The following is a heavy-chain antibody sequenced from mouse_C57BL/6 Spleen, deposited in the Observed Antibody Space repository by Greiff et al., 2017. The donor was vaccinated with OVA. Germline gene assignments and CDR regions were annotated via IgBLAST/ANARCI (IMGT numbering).Heavy chain of an antibody. CDR1: GYTFTSYW. Sequence: QVQLQQPGAELVKPGASVKLSCKASGYTFTSYWMQWVKQRPGQGLEWIGEIDPSDSYTNYNQKFKGKATLTVDTSSSTAYMQLSGLTSEDSAVYYCARKLYYSNYYAMDYWGQGTSVTVSS. D-gene: IGHD2-5*01. J-gene: IGHJ4*01. V-gene: IGHV1-50*01. CDR2: IDPSDSYT. CDR3: ARKLYYSNYYAMDY.